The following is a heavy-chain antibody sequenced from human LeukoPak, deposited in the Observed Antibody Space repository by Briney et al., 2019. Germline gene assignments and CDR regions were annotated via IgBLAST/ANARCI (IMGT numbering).Heavy chain of an antibody. CDR1: GGSFSGYY. D-gene: IGHD4-17*01. V-gene: IGHV4-34*01. CDR2: INHSGST. CDR3: ARVRGSTALIRGLGY. J-gene: IGHJ4*02. Sequence: SETLSLTCAVYGGSFSGYYWSWIRQPPGKGLEWIGEINHSGSTNYNPSLKSRVTISVDTSKNQFSLKLSSVTAADTAVYYCARVRGSTALIRGLGYWGQGTLVTVSS.